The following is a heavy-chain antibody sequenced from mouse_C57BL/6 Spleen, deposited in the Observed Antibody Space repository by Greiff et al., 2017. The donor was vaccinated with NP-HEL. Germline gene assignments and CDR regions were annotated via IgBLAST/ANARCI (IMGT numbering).Heavy chain of an antibody. CDR2: IYPGDGDT. V-gene: IGHV1-80*01. CDR1: GYAFSSYW. D-gene: IGHD1-1*01. J-gene: IGHJ4*01. CDR3: ARGVTTVVMDY. Sequence: VQLQQSGAELVKPGASVKISCKASGYAFSSYWMNWVKQRPGKGLEWIGQIYPGDGDTNYNGKFKGKATLTADKSSSTAYMQLSSLTSEDSAVYFCARGVTTVVMDYWGQGTSVTVSS.